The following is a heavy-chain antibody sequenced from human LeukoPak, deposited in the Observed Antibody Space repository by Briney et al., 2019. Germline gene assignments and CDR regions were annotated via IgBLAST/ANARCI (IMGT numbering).Heavy chain of an antibody. CDR3: ARQSCTDTSCTVFRWYFDL. Sequence: SEALSLTCTVSGDSIGSNRYYWGWLRQPPGQVLEWIGSFYYRGSPYYNPSLKSRVTISVDTSKNQFSLRLSSVTAADTAIYYCARQSCTDTSCTVFRWYFDLWGRGTLVTVSS. CDR2: FYYRGSP. V-gene: IGHV4-39*01. CDR1: GDSIGSNRYY. J-gene: IGHJ2*01. D-gene: IGHD2-2*01.